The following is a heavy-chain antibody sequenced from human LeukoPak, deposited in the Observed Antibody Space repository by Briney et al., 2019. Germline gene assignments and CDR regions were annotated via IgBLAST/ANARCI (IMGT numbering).Heavy chain of an antibody. J-gene: IGHJ4*02. D-gene: IGHD2-2*01. V-gene: IGHV3-30*03. CDR3: AVEDIVVVPAAIPV. CDR2: ISYDGSNK. Sequence: GGSLRLSCAVSGFTFSSYAMNWVRQAPGKGLEWVAVISYDGSNKYYADSVKGRFTISRDNSKNTLYLQMNSLRAEDTAVYYCAVEDIVVVPAAIPVWGQGTLVTVSS. CDR1: GFTFSSYA.